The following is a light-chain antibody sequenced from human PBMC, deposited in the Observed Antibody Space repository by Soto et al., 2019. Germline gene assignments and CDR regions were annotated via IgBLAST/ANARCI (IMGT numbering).Light chain of an antibody. CDR2: GAS. V-gene: IGKV3-15*01. Sequence: EIVMTQSPATLSVSPGERATLSCRASQTISSNLAWYQQKPGQAPRLFIHGASTRAAGVPARFSGSGSGTEFTLTITSLQSEDFAVYYCQQYHNWPPQYTFGQGTQLQIK. J-gene: IGKJ2*01. CDR1: QTISSN. CDR3: QQYHNWPPQYT.